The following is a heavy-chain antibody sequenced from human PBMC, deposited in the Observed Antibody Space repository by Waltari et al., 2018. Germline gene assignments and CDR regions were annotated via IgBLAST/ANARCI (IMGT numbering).Heavy chain of an antibody. CDR3: ASGVAAAGKTPQNY. CDR2: ISSSSSYI. J-gene: IGHJ4*02. Sequence: EVQLVESGGGLVKPGGSLRLSCAASGFTFSSYSMNWVRQAPGKGLEWVSSISSSSSYIYYADSVKGRFTISRDNAKNSLYLQMNSLRAEDTAVYYCASGVAAAGKTPQNYWGQGTLVTVSS. V-gene: IGHV3-21*01. D-gene: IGHD6-13*01. CDR1: GFTFSSYS.